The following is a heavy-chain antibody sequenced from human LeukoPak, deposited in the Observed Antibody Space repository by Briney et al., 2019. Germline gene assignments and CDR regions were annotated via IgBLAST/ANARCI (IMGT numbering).Heavy chain of an antibody. J-gene: IGHJ3*02. D-gene: IGHD3-16*02. CDR3: AKGYYDYIWGSYRSDAFDI. Sequence: GGSLRLSCAASGFPFNSYVMTWVRQAPGKGLEWVSVISGSGGLTLHADSVKGRFHVSRNNSKNTIYLQMNSLRAEDTAVYSCAKGYYDYIWGSYRSDAFDIWGQGTMVTVSS. V-gene: IGHV3-23*01. CDR2: ISGSGGLT. CDR1: GFPFNSYV.